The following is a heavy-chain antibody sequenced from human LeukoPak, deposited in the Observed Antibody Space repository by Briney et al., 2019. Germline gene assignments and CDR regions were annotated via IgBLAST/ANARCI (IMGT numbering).Heavy chain of an antibody. CDR2: MNPNSGNT. V-gene: IGHV1-8*01. CDR3: ARGKDGYNRYDY. D-gene: IGHD5-24*01. Sequence: ASVKVSCKASGYTFTSYDINWVRQAPGQGLEWMGWMNPNSGNTGYPQKFQGRVTMTRSTSISTAYMELSSLRSEDTAVYYCARGKDGYNRYDYWGQGTLVTVSS. CDR1: GYTFTSYD. J-gene: IGHJ4*02.